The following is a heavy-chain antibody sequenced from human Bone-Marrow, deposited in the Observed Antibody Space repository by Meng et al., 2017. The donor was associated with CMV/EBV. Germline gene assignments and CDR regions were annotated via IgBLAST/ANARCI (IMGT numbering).Heavy chain of an antibody. CDR1: GFTFSSYE. D-gene: IGHD1-14*01. CDR3: ARDLSRTMDV. CDR2: ISSSGSTI. V-gene: IGHV3-48*03. Sequence: GGSLRLSCAASGFTFSSYEMNWVRQAPGKGLEWVSYISSSGSTIYYADSVKGRFTISRDNAKNSLYLQMNSLRAEDTAVYYCARDLSRTMDVWGQGNTVNVSS. J-gene: IGHJ6*02.